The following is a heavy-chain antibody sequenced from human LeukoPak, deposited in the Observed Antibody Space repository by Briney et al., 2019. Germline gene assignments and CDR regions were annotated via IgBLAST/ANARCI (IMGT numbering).Heavy chain of an antibody. J-gene: IGHJ4*02. Sequence: GASVKVSCKASGYTFTSYGISWVRQAPGQGLEWMGWIGAYIGNTNYAQKLQGRVTMTTDTSTSTAYMELRSLRSDDTAVYYCARDLGGYDSGDFDYWGQGTLVTVSS. D-gene: IGHD3-22*01. V-gene: IGHV1-18*01. CDR1: GYTFTSYG. CDR3: ARDLGGYDSGDFDY. CDR2: IGAYIGNT.